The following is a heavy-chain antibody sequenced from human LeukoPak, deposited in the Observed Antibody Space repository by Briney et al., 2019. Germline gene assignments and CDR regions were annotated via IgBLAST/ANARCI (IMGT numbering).Heavy chain of an antibody. CDR1: GFTFSSYS. CDR3: ARDLDYDILTGYYDY. J-gene: IGHJ4*02. Sequence: PGGTLRLSCAASGFTFSSYSMNWVRQAPGKGLEWVTSISSSSSYIYYADSVKCRFTISRDNAKNSLYLQMNSLRAEDTAVYYCARDLDYDILTGYYDYWGQGTLVTVSS. D-gene: IGHD3-9*01. CDR2: ISSSSSYI. V-gene: IGHV3-21*01.